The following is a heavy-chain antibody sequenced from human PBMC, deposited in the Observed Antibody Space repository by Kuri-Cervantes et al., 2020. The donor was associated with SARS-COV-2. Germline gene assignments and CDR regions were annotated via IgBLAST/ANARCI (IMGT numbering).Heavy chain of an antibody. D-gene: IGHD5-18*01. CDR2: TYYRSKWYN. Sequence: SQTLSLTCAISGDSVSSNSAAWNWIRQSPSGGLEWLGMTYYRSKWYNGYAVSVKSRITMNTDTSKNQFSLQLNSLTPEDTAVYYCARDPDTTDSYVFDYWGQRTLVTVSS. J-gene: IGHJ4*02. CDR1: GDSVSSNSAA. V-gene: IGHV6-1*01. CDR3: ARDPDTTDSYVFDY.